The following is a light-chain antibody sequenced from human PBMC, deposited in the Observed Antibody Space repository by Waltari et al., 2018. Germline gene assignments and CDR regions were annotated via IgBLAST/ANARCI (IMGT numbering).Light chain of an antibody. Sequence: IQLTQSPSSLPASAGDSVAITCRASQGIRSFLAWYQQKPGKAPKLLIYAASTLQSGVPSRFSGSGSGTDFSLTISSLQPEDFATYYCQQFNSYPLTFGGGTKVEIK. J-gene: IGKJ4*01. V-gene: IGKV1-9*01. CDR1: QGIRSF. CDR2: AAS. CDR3: QQFNSYPLT.